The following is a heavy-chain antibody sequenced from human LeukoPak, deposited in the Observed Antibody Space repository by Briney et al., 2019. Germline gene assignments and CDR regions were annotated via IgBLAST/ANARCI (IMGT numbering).Heavy chain of an antibody. V-gene: IGHV3-23*01. CDR2: ISGSGCST. J-gene: IGHJ5*02. D-gene: IGHD3-16*02. CDR3: AKGVITFGGVIQAFDR. CDR1: GFTFSSYA. Sequence: GGSLRLSCAASGFTFSSYAMSWVRQAPGKGLEWVAAISGSGCSTYYADSVKGRFTISRDNSKNTLYLQMNSLRAEDTAVYYCAKGVITFGGVIQAFDRWGQGTLVTVSS.